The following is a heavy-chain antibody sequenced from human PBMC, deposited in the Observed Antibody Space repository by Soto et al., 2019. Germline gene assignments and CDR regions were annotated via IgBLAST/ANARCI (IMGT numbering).Heavy chain of an antibody. CDR1: GGSISTYY. CDR2: IYSSGST. V-gene: IGHV4-4*07. CDR3: VRGLSGSPYYFDY. D-gene: IGHD1-26*01. Sequence: QVQLQESGPGLVKPSETLSLTCTVSGGSISTYYWRWIRQPAGKGLEWIGRIYSSGSTNYNPSLKSRATMSVDTSKNQFSLKLTSVTTADTAVYYCVRGLSGSPYYFDYWGQGTLVTVSS. J-gene: IGHJ4*02.